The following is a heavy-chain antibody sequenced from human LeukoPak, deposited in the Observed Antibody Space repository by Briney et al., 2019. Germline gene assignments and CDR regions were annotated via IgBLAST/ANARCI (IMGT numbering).Heavy chain of an antibody. CDR3: AKDFSGSPPFDY. D-gene: IGHD3-10*01. Sequence: PGGSLRLSCAASGFTFSSYSMNWVRQAPGKGLEWVSSISSSSSYIYYADSVKGRFTISRDNAKNSLYLQMNSLRVEDTAVYYCAKDFSGSPPFDYWGQGTLVTVSS. V-gene: IGHV3-21*04. CDR1: GFTFSSYS. J-gene: IGHJ4*02. CDR2: ISSSSSYI.